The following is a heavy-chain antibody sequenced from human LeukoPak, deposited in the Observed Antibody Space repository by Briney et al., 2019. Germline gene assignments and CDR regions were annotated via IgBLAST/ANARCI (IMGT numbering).Heavy chain of an antibody. V-gene: IGHV1-18*01. J-gene: IGHJ3*02. CDR1: GYTFTSYG. CDR3: AREYYGSGSYRENDAFDI. CDR2: ISAYNGNT. D-gene: IGHD3-10*01. Sequence: ASVKVSCKASGYTFTSYGISWVRQAPGQGLEWMGWISAYNGNTNYAQKLQGRVTMTTDTSTSTAYMELRSLRSDDTAVYYCAREYYGSGSYRENDAFDIWGQGTMVTVSS.